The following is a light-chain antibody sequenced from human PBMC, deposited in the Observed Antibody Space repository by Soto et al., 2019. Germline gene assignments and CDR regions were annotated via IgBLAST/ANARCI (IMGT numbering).Light chain of an antibody. CDR2: DVS. Sequence: QSALTQPASVSGSPGQSITISCTGTSSDVGNYNLVSWYQQHPGKAPTLMIYDVSKRPSGVSNRFSGSKSGNTASLTIAGLQADDEAEYYCCSYAGDSYVFGTGTKLTVL. V-gene: IGLV2-23*02. CDR3: CSYAGDSYV. CDR1: SSDVGNYNL. J-gene: IGLJ1*01.